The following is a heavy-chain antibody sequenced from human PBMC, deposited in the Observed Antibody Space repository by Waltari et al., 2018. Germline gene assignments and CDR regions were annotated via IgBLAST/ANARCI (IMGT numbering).Heavy chain of an antibody. Sequence: QVQLVQSGAEVKKPGSSVKVSCKASGGTFSSYTISWVRQAPGQGLEWMGRIIAIRSRANYGQKFQGRVTMTADKSTSTAYMGLSSLRSEDTAVYYCARDLEVPAARWWFDPWGQGTLVTVSS. CDR3: ARDLEVPAARWWFDP. CDR2: IIAIRSRA. J-gene: IGHJ5*02. V-gene: IGHV1-69*08. CDR1: GGTFSSYT. D-gene: IGHD2-2*01.